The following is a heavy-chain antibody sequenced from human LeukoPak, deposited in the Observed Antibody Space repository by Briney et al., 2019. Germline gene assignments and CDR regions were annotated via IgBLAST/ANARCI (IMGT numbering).Heavy chain of an antibody. J-gene: IGHJ5*02. CDR1: GGTFSSYA. D-gene: IGHD2-15*01. CDR2: IIPILGIA. V-gene: IGHV1-69*04. Sequence: SVKVSCKASGGTFSSYAISWVRQAPGQGLEWMGRIIPILGIANYAQKFQGRVTITADKSTSTAYMELSSLRSEDTAVYYCAACSGGSCPRGWFDPWGQGTLVTVSS. CDR3: AACSGGSCPRGWFDP.